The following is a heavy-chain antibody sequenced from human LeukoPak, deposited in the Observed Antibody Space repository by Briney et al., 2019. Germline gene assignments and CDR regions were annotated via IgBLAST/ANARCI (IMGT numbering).Heavy chain of an antibody. V-gene: IGHV3-48*03. CDR1: GFTFSSYE. CDR3: SSSSYDAFDI. D-gene: IGHD6-13*01. J-gene: IGHJ3*02. Sequence: SVGSLRLSCAASGFTFSSYEMNWVRQAPGKGLEWVSYISSSGSTIYYADSVKGRFTISRDNAKNSLYLQMNSLRAEDTAVYYCSSSSYDAFDIWGQGTMVTVSS. CDR2: ISSSGSTI.